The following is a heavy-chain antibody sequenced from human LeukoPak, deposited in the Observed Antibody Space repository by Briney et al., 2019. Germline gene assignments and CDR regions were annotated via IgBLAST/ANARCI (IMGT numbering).Heavy chain of an antibody. D-gene: IGHD2-15*01. CDR2: IIPNSGGT. V-gene: IGHV1-2*02. CDR3: ARGHVVVVVAATQEKAFDI. J-gene: IGHJ3*02. CDR1: GGTFSSYA. Sequence: ASVKVSCKASGGTFSSYAISWVRQAPGQGLEWMGGIIPNSGGTDYAQKFQGRVTMTTDTSISTAYMELSRLTSDDTAVYYCARGHVVVVVAATQEKAFDIWGQGTMVTVSS.